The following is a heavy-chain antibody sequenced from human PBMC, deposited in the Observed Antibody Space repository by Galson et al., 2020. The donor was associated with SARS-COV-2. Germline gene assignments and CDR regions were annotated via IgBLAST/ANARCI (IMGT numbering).Heavy chain of an antibody. CDR1: GYTFTSYD. D-gene: IGHD2-21*02. V-gene: IGHV1-8*01. CDR2: MNPNSGNT. Sequence: ASVKFSCKASGYTFTSYDINWVRQATGQGLEWMGCMNPNSGNTGYAQKFQGRVTMTRNTSISTAYMELSSLRSEDTAVYYCARGRHIVVVTALYYFDYWGQGTLVTVSS. CDR3: ARGRHIVVVTALYYFDY. J-gene: IGHJ4*02.